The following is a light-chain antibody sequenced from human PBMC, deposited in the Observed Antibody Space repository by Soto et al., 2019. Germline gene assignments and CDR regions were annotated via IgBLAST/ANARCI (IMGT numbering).Light chain of an antibody. CDR2: DVS. Sequence: QSVLTQPGSVSGSPRQPVTISCTGTSSDVGGYNYVSWYQQHPGKAPKLMIYDVSKRPSGVPDRFSGSKSGNTASLTISGLQAEDEADYYCCSYAGSYSLYVFGSGTKVTVL. CDR3: CSYAGSYSLYV. CDR1: SSDVGGYNY. J-gene: IGLJ1*01. V-gene: IGLV2-11*01.